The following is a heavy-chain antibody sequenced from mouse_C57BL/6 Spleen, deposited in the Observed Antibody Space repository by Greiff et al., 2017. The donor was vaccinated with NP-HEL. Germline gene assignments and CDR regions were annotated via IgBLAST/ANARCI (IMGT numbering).Heavy chain of an antibody. CDR3: TRDSHYCGSSYCFAY. V-gene: IGHV5-9-1*02. D-gene: IGHD1-1*01. J-gene: IGHJ3*01. CDR1: GFTFSSYA. Sequence: EVQRVESGEGLVKPGGSLKLSCAASGFTFSSYAMSWVRQTPEKRLEWVAYISSGGDYIYYADTVKGRFTISRDNARNTLYLQMSSLKSEDTAMYYCTRDSHYCGSSYCFAYWGQGTLVTVSA. CDR2: ISSGGDYI.